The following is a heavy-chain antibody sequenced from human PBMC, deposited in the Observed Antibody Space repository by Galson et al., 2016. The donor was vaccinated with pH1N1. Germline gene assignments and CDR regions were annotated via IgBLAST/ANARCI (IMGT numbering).Heavy chain of an antibody. CDR1: GYTFTSYY. J-gene: IGHJ4*02. CDR3: ARDLARQHDY. V-gene: IGHV1-46*01. Sequence: SCKASGYTFTSYYIHWVRQAPGQGLEWLGVIDPRVGSTSYAQEFQGRVTMTSDTSTNTVPMELSSLKSDDTAVYSCARDLARQHDYWGQGTLVTVSS. CDR2: IDPRVGST.